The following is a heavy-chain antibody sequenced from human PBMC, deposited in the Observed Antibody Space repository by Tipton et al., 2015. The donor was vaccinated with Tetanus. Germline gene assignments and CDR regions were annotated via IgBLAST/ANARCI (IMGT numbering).Heavy chain of an antibody. J-gene: IGHJ4*02. Sequence: TLSLTCDVYDGSFSAYYWTWIRQPPGKGLEWIGEINHTGSTNYNPSLRRRVTISIITSNNQFSLKLNSVTAADSAVYYCARIHDFLSGHFDFWGQGTLVAVSS. V-gene: IGHV4-34*01. D-gene: IGHD3-3*01. CDR3: ARIHDFLSGHFDF. CDR1: DGSFSAYY. CDR2: INHTGST.